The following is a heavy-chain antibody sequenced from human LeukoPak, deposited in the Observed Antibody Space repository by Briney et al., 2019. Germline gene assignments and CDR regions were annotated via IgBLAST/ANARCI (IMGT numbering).Heavy chain of an antibody. D-gene: IGHD3-22*01. CDR1: GGSFSGYY. CDR3: ARGGPHSDYDSSGYLDY. J-gene: IGHJ4*02. V-gene: IGHV4-34*01. CDR2: INHSGST. Sequence: SETLSLTCAVYGGSFSGYYWSWIRQPPGKGLEWIGEINHSGSTNYSPSLKSRVTISVDTSKNQFSLKLSSVTAADTAVYYCARGGPHSDYDSSGYLDYWGQGTLVTVSS.